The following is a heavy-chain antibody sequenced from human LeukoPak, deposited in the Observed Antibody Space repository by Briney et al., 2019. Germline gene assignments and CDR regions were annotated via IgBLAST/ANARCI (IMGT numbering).Heavy chain of an antibody. Sequence: SETLSLTCTVSGGSISSYYWSWIRQPAGKGLEWIGRIYTSGSTNYNPSLKSRVTISVDTSKNQFSLKLTSVTAADTAVYYCARHEPYRVPVAGTYYSYPMDVWGQGTTVTVSS. CDR1: GGSISSYY. CDR2: IYTSGST. V-gene: IGHV4-4*07. D-gene: IGHD6-19*01. CDR3: ARHEPYRVPVAGTYYSYPMDV. J-gene: IGHJ6*02.